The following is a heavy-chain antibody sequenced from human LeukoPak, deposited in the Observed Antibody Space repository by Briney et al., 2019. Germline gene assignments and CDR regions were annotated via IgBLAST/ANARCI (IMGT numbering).Heavy chain of an antibody. CDR3: ARGPHERSGYPDD. CDR2: ISPHNGNT. CDR1: GYTFTGYY. J-gene: IGHJ4*02. D-gene: IGHD3-22*01. Sequence: ASVKVSCKASGYTFTGYYMHWVRQAPGQGLEWMGWISPHNGNTNYAQKFQGRVTLTTDTSTSTAYMELRSLRSDDTAVYYCARGPHERSGYPDDWGQGTLVIVSS. V-gene: IGHV1-18*04.